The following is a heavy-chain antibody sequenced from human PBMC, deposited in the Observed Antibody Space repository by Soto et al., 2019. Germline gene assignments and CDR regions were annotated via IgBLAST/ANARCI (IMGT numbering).Heavy chain of an antibody. CDR3: AKDGRGSGSHYTSFGY. CDR2: IYSTGTT. V-gene: IGHV3-53*01. J-gene: IGHJ4*02. D-gene: IGHD3-10*01. CDR1: GFTVGNNY. Sequence: EVQLVESGGGLIQPGGSLKLSCAATGFTVGNNYMSWVRQAPGKGLEWVSLIYSTGTTKYADSVKGRFTVSRDNAKNTLYLQMNSLRAEVTAVYYCAKDGRGSGSHYTSFGYWGQGTLVTVSS.